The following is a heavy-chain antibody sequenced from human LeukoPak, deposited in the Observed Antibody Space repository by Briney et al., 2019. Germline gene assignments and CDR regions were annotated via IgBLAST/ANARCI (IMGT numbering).Heavy chain of an antibody. Sequence: SETLSLTCTVSGDSISSSSYYWSWIRQSPGKGLEWIAEISQNGDSNYNMSLKSRVTISLDKSKNQVSLKLNSVTAADTAVYYCARALGVFDIWGQGTMVTVSS. CDR2: ISQNGDS. J-gene: IGHJ3*02. V-gene: IGHV4-61*05. CDR3: ARALGVFDI. CDR1: GDSISSSSYY.